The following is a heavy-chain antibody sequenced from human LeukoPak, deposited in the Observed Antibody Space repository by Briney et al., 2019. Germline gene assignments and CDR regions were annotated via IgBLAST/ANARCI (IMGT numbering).Heavy chain of an antibody. V-gene: IGHV4-59*08. J-gene: IGHJ4*02. CDR3: ARRRGRTFYFDY. CDR1: GGSISSYY. Sequence: SETLSLTCTVSGGSISSYYWSWIRQPPGKGLEWIGYIYYSGSTNYNPSLKSRVTISVDTSKNHFSLRLSSVTAADTAVCYCARRRGRTFYFDYWGQGTLVTVSS. D-gene: IGHD3-16*01. CDR2: IYYSGST.